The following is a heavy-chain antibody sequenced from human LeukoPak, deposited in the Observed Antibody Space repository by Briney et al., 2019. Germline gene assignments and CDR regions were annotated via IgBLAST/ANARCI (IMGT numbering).Heavy chain of an antibody. CDR3: ARDSEGCLLGY. J-gene: IGHJ4*02. CDR1: GFTFSCCW. V-gene: IGHV3-7*04. D-gene: IGHD5/OR15-5a*01. CDR2: IKEDGSEK. Sequence: GGSLRLSCQGAGFTFSCCWMSWVGQAPGKGLGWVANIKEDGSEKYYVDSVKGRFTISRDNARNSLFLQMNSLRAEDAAVYYCARDSEGCLLGYWGQGSLVAVS.